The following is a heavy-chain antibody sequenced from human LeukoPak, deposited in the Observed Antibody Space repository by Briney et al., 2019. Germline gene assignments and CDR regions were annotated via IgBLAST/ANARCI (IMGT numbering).Heavy chain of an antibody. CDR1: GGSISSSSYY. Sequence: SETLSLTCTVSGGSISSSSYYWGWIRQPPGKGLEWIGSIYYSGSTYYNPSLKSRVIISVDTSKNQFSLKLSSVTAADTAVYYCARGGDSMIVVGPFDYWGQGTLVTVSS. CDR2: IYYSGST. D-gene: IGHD3-22*01. CDR3: ARGGDSMIVVGPFDY. V-gene: IGHV4-39*01. J-gene: IGHJ4*02.